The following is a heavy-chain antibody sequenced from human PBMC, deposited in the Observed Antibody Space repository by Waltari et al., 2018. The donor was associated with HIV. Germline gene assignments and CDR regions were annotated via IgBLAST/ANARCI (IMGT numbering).Heavy chain of an antibody. CDR1: AW. Sequence: AWVTWVRQGPGKGLEWIGRIGPKSDGGGAHFVASVNGTFIISRDDSKNTVFLYMNNLETDDSAVYFCATSHPYTDASRIFSWGQGTLVTVSS. CDR3: ATSHPYTDASRIFS. V-gene: IGHV3-15*04. CDR2: IGPKSDGGGA. D-gene: IGHD3-9*01. J-gene: IGHJ4*02.